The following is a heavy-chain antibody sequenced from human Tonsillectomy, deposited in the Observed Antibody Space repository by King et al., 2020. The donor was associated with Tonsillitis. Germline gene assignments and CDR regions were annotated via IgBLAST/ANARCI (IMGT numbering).Heavy chain of an antibody. CDR1: GFTFSNAW. D-gene: IGHD3-16*02. CDR2: IKSKTDGGTT. Sequence: VQLVESGGGLVKPGGSLRLSCAASGFTFSNAWMSWVRQAPGTGLEWVGRIKSKTDGGTTDFAAPVKGRFTISRDDSKNTLYLQMNSLKTEDTAVYYCTRSYRSYYFDYWGQGTLVTVSS. J-gene: IGHJ4*02. V-gene: IGHV3-15*01. CDR3: TRSYRSYYFDY.